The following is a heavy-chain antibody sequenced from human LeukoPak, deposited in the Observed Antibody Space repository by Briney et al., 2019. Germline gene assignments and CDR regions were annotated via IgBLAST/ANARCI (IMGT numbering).Heavy chain of an antibody. Sequence: SETLSLTCSVYGGSLSGYYWSWIRQPPGKGLEWIGEINHSGSTNYNPSLKSRVTISVDTSKNQFSLKLSSVTAADTAVYYCARPGCSSTSCYTRLNYYYYMDVWGKGTTVTVSS. D-gene: IGHD2-2*02. CDR3: ARPGCSSTSCYTRLNYYYYMDV. CDR1: GGSLSGYY. J-gene: IGHJ6*03. CDR2: INHSGST. V-gene: IGHV4-34*01.